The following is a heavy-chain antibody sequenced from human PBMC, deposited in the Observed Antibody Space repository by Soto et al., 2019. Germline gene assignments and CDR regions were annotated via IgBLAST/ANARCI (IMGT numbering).Heavy chain of an antibody. CDR3: ARLMHSSIAARLLYY. V-gene: IGHV4-61*01. J-gene: IGHJ4*02. CDR1: GGSVSSGSYY. Sequence: PSETLSLTCTVSGGSVSSGSYYWSWIRQPPGKGLEWIGYIYYSGSTNYNPSLKSRVTISVDTSKNQFSLKLSSVTAADTAVYYCARLMHSSIAARLLYYRAQRTPVTVSS. D-gene: IGHD6-6*01. CDR2: IYYSGST.